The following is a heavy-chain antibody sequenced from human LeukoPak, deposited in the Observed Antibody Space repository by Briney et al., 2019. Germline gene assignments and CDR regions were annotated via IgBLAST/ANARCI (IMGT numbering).Heavy chain of an antibody. D-gene: IGHD3-10*01. CDR3: GRHYYGSSQIDY. V-gene: IGHV4-39*01. J-gene: IGHJ4*02. CDR1: GGSMISSSHY. CDR2: IFYGGNT. Sequence: SETLSLTCTVSGGSMISSSHYWGWIRQPPGKGLEWIANIFYGGNTYYNPSLRSRVTISIDTSKNQFSLNLTSVTAADTAVYYCGRHYYGSSQIDYWGQGTLVTVSS.